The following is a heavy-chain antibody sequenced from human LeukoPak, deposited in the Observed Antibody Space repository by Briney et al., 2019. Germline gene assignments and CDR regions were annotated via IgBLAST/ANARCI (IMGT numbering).Heavy chain of an antibody. D-gene: IGHD6-13*01. CDR2: INPNSGGT. V-gene: IGHV1-2*06. J-gene: IGHJ4*02. CDR1: GYTFTGYY. Sequence: ASVKVSCEASGYTFTGYYMHWVRQAPGQGLEWMGRINPNSGGTNYAQKFQGRVTMTRDTSISTAHMELSRLRSDDTAVYYCARDIAAAGFDYWGQGTLVTVSS. CDR3: ARDIAAAGFDY.